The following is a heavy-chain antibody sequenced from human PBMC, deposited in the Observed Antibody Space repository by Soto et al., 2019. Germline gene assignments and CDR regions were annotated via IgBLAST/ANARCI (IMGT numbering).Heavy chain of an antibody. CDR2: SNHSGST. D-gene: IGHD2-21*02. J-gene: IGHJ4*02. CDR3: ARGGGYCGGDCYAGYYFDY. CDR1: GGSFSGYY. V-gene: IGHV4-34*01. Sequence: QVQLQQWGAGLLKPSETLSLTCAVYGGSFSGYYWSWIRQPPGKGLEWIGESNHSGSTNYNPSLKSRVTISVDTSKNQFSLKLSSVTAADTAVYYCARGGGYCGGDCYAGYYFDYWGQGTLVTVSS.